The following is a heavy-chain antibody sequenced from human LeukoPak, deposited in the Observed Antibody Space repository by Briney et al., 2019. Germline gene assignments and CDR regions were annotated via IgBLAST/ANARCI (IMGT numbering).Heavy chain of an antibody. J-gene: IGHJ2*01. D-gene: IGHD4-11*01. Sequence: GGSLRLACAASGFTFISYSMKWDSQAPGRGREWVSYISSSSSTIYYADSVEGRVTISRDNAKNSLYPQMSSLRAEDTAVYYCARTLLKRGATVTLSFWYFDLWGRGTLVTVSS. CDR2: ISSSSSTI. CDR1: GFTFISYS. V-gene: IGHV3-48*01. CDR3: ARTLLKRGATVTLSFWYFDL.